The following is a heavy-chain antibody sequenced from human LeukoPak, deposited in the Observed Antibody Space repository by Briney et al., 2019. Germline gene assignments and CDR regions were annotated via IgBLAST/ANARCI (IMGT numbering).Heavy chain of an antibody. CDR1: GFTVSSNS. D-gene: IGHD6-13*01. CDR3: ARVLSSSWYYDASDI. Sequence: GGSLRLSCSVSGFTVSSNSMSWVRQAPGKGLEWVSFIYSDNTHYSDSVKGRFTISRDNSKNTLYLQMNSLRAEDTAVYYCARVLSSSWYYDASDIWGQGTMVTVSS. CDR2: IYSDNT. V-gene: IGHV3-53*01. J-gene: IGHJ3*02.